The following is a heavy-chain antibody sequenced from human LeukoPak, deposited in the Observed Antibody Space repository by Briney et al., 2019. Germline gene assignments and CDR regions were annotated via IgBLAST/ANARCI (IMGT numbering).Heavy chain of an antibody. CDR3: ARQLAYCGGDCRRGAFDI. CDR1: GGSISNYY. Sequence: SETLSLTCTVFGGSISNYYWSWIRQPPGKGLEWIGYIYYSGTTKYNPSLQSRVTISVDTSKNQLSLKLSSVTAADTAVYYCARQLAYCGGDCRRGAFDIWGQGTMVTVSS. CDR2: IYYSGTT. V-gene: IGHV4-59*12. D-gene: IGHD2-21*02. J-gene: IGHJ3*02.